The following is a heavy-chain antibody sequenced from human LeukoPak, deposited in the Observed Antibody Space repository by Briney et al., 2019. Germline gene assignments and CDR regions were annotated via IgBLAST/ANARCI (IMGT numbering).Heavy chain of an antibody. V-gene: IGHV3-30*03. CDR2: ISYDGSKE. Sequence: GRSLRLSCAASGFTFSSYGMHWVRQAPGKGLEWVAVISYDGSKEYCADSVKGRFTISRDNSKNMLFLQMNSLSPEDTAVYYCARRGGSGYLDYWGQGTLVTVSS. CDR1: GFTFSSYG. J-gene: IGHJ4*02. CDR3: ARRGGSGYLDY. D-gene: IGHD2-15*01.